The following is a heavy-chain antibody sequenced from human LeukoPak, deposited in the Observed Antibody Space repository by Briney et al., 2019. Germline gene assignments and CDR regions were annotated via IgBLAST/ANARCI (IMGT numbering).Heavy chain of an antibody. J-gene: IGHJ4*02. CDR3: AKADGSGSYKNLIDY. D-gene: IGHD3-10*01. CDR1: GFTFSIFA. V-gene: IGHV3-23*01. CDR2: ISGSGGST. Sequence: GGSLRLSCAASGFTFSIFAMSWVRQAPGKGLEWVSAISGSGGSTYYADSVKGRFTISRDSSKNTLYLQMNSLRAEDTAVYYCAKADGSGSYKNLIDYWGQGTLVTVSS.